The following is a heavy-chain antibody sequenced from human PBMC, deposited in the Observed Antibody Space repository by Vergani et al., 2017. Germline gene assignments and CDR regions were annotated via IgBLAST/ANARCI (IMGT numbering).Heavy chain of an antibody. J-gene: IGHJ3*02. D-gene: IGHD3-3*01. V-gene: IGHV4-31*03. CDR2: IYSTGST. CDR3: ARLRDFWSGYYTGSDAFDI. CDR1: GDSISSGVYY. Sequence: QVQLQESGPGLVKPSQTLSLTCSVSGDSISSGVYYWNWIRQHPGKGLEWIGYIYSTGSTHHNPSLRRRINMSVDTSKNQFSLKLNSVTAADTAVYYCARLRDFWSGYYTGSDAFDIWGQGTMVTVSS.